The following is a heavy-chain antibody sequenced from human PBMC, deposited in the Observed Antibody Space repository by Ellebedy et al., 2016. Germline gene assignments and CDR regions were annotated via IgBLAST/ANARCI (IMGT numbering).Heavy chain of an antibody. V-gene: IGHV1-2*02. CDR1: GYTFTDYY. D-gene: IGHD2-21*02. CDR2: INPNSGGT. CDR3: ARRASCGGDCRRGEVDN. Sequence: ASVKVSYXASGYTFTDYYIHWVRQAPGQGLEWMGWINPNSGGTNYAQKFQGRVTMTKDTSITTAYMELSSLRSDDAAVYYCARRASCGGDCRRGEVDNWGQGTLVTVSS. J-gene: IGHJ4*02.